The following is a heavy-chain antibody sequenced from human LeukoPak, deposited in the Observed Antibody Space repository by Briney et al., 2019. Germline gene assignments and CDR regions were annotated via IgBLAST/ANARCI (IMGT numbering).Heavy chain of an antibody. D-gene: IGHD3-16*01. Sequence: GGSLRLSCAASGFTFTSYWRSWVRQAPGKGLEWVANRKQDGSEKYYVDSVKGRFTISRDNAKNSLYLQMNSLRAEDTAVYYCARDNYLFGGYYYYYGMDVWGQGTTVTVSS. CDR2: RKQDGSEK. V-gene: IGHV3-7*01. CDR3: ARDNYLFGGYYYYYGMDV. J-gene: IGHJ6*02. CDR1: GFTFTSYW.